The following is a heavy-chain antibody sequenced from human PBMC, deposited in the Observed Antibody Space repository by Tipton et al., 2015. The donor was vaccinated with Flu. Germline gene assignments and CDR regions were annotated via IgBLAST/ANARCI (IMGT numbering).Heavy chain of an antibody. CDR2: ISSNGGGT. CDR1: GFTFSNYA. CDR3: ARFVNYYDSSAYYGGRGWFDS. D-gene: IGHD3-22*01. V-gene: IGHV3-64*01. Sequence: SLRLSCAASGFTFSNYAMLWVRQAPGKGLEYVSTISSNGGGTYYANSMKGRFTISRDNSKSTMYLQMSSLRVEDMAVYYCARFVNYYDSSAYYGGRGWFDSWGQGTLVTVSS. J-gene: IGHJ5*01.